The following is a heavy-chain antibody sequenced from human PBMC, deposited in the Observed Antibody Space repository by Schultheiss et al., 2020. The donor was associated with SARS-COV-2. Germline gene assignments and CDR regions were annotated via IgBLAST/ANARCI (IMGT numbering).Heavy chain of an antibody. CDR1: GSSFTGFF. V-gene: IGHV4-59*01. D-gene: IGHD5-24*01. CDR3: ARATRVENLFSVRGGSFDF. CDR2: IYFTGIT. J-gene: IGHJ4*02. Sequence: SETLSLTCSVSGSSFTGFFWTWIRQPPGKGLDPIGNIYFTGITKYNPSLRSRVTISIDTSKNQFSLRLGSVTAADTAVYFCARATRVENLFSVRGGSFDFWGRGALVTVSS.